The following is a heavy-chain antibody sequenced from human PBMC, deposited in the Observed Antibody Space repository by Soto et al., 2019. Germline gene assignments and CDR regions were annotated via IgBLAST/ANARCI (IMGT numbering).Heavy chain of an antibody. V-gene: IGHV3-21*06. CDR1: GFTFTRYS. Sequence: GGSLRLSXAASGFTFTRYSMNWVRQAPGKGLEWVSSISSTTNYIYYGDSMKGRFTISRDNAKNSLYLEMNSLRAEDTDVYYCARESEDLTSNFDYWGQGTLVTVSS. CDR3: ARESEDLTSNFDY. CDR2: ISSTTNYI. J-gene: IGHJ4*02.